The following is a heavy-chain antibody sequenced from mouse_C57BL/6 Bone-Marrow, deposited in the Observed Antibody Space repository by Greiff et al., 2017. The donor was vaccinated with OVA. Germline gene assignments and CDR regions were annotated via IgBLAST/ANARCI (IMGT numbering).Heavy chain of an antibody. J-gene: IGHJ2*01. CDR1: GFTFSDYG. V-gene: IGHV5-17*01. CDR2: ISSGSSTI. D-gene: IGHD1-1*01. CDR3: ARVPITTVVGGFYFDY. Sequence: VQLKESGGGLVKPGGSLKLSCAASGFTFSDYGMHWVRQAPEKGLEWVAYISSGSSTIYYADTVKGRFTISRDNAKNTLFLQMTSLRSEDTAMYYCARVPITTVVGGFYFDYWGQGTTLTVSS.